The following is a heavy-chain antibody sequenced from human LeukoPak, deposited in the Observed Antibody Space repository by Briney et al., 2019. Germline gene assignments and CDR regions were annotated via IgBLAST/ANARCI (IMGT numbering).Heavy chain of an antibody. CDR2: INSSGGST. V-gene: IGHV1-46*01. J-gene: IGHJ3*02. CDR1: GYTFTTYY. D-gene: IGHD3-3*01. Sequence: ASVKVSCKASGYTFTTYYMHWVRQAPGQGLEWMGIINSSGGSTGYAQKFQGRVTMTRDTSTSTVYMELSSLRSEDTAVYYCARDDGHYDFWSGNTHDAFDIWGQGTMVTVSS. CDR3: ARDDGHYDFWSGNTHDAFDI.